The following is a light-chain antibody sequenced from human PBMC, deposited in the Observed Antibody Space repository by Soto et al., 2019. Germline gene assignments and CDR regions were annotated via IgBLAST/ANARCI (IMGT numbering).Light chain of an antibody. V-gene: IGKV3-11*01. Sequence: EIVLTQSPATLSLSPGERATLSCRASQSVSISLAWYQQKPGQAPRLLIYDASNRATGIPARFSGSGSGTDFTLTISSLEPEDFAVYYCQQRANWPPWTFGQGTRVDVK. J-gene: IGKJ1*01. CDR2: DAS. CDR1: QSVSIS. CDR3: QQRANWPPWT.